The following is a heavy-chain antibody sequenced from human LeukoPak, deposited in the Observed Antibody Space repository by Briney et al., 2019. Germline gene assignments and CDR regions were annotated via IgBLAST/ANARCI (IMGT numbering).Heavy chain of an antibody. V-gene: IGHV1-69*13. J-gene: IGHJ4*02. CDR3: ARSGAIVATIRYYFDY. CDR2: IIPIFGTA. D-gene: IGHD5-12*01. Sequence: SVKVSCKASGGTFSSYAISWVRQAPGQGLEWMGGIIPIFGTANYAQKFQGRVTITADESTSTAYMELSSLRSEDTAVYYCARSGAIVATIRYYFDYWGQGTLVTVSS. CDR1: GGTFSSYA.